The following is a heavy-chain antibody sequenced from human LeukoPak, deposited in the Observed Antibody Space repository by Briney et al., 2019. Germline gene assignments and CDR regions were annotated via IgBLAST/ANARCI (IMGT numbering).Heavy chain of an antibody. CDR3: ARSRKGYCSGGSCTEGPWGAFDI. V-gene: IGHV4-39*07. Sequence: PSETLSLTCTVSSASISSSPYFWGWIRQSPGKGLEWIGSISYSGTTYYNPSLKSRVTISVDTSKNQFSLKLSSVTAAGTAVYYCARSRKGYCSGGSCTEGPWGAFDIWGQGTMVTVSS. CDR2: ISYSGTT. J-gene: IGHJ3*02. CDR1: SASISSSPYF. D-gene: IGHD2-15*01.